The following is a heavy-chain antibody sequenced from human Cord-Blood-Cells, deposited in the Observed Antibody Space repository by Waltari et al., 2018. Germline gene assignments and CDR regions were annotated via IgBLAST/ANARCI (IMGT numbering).Heavy chain of an antibody. D-gene: IGHD2-2*01. V-gene: IGHV4-34*01. Sequence: QVQLQQWGAGLLKPSETLSLTCAVHGGSFSGYYWSWIRQPPGKGLEWIGEINHSGSTNYNPSLKSRVTISVDTSKNQFSLKLSSVTAADTAVYYCARGRLLRSTRNWFDPWGQGTLVTVSS. J-gene: IGHJ5*02. CDR3: ARGRLLRSTRNWFDP. CDR1: GGSFSGYY. CDR2: INHSGST.